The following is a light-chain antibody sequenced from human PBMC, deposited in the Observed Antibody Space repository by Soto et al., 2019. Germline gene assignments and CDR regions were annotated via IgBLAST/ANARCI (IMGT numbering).Light chain of an antibody. CDR2: GAS. J-gene: IGKJ2*01. Sequence: EIVLTQSPGTLSLSLGERATLSCRASQSVSSNLAWYQQKPGQAPRVLIYGASSRATGIPDRFGGSGSGTDFTLTISRLEPEDFAVYYCQQYGGSPRTFGQGTKLEI. CDR3: QQYGGSPRT. CDR1: QSVSSN. V-gene: IGKV3-20*01.